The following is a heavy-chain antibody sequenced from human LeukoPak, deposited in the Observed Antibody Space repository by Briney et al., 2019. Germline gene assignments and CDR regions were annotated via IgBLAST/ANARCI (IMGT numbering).Heavy chain of an antibody. D-gene: IGHD4-23*01. CDR2: INHSGST. CDR3: ARTRWSREVDY. J-gene: IGHJ4*02. CDR1: GGSFSGYY. Sequence: SETLSLTCAVYGGSFSGYYWSWIRQPPGKGLEWIGEINHSGSTNYNPSLKSRVTISVDTSKNQFSLKLSSETAADTAVYYCARTRWSREVDYWGQGTLVTVSS. V-gene: IGHV4-34*01.